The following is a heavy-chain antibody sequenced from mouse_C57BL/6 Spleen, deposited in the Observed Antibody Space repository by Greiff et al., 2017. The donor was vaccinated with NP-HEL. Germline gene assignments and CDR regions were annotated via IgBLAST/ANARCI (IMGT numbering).Heavy chain of an antibody. Sequence: EVQLVESGGGLVKPGGSLKLSCAASGFTFSDYGMHWVRQAPEKGLEWVAYISSGSSTIYYADTVKGRFTISRDNAKNTLFLQMTSLRSEDTAMYYCARFYGYDVGFAYWGQGTLVTVSA. CDR2: ISSGSSTI. D-gene: IGHD2-2*01. CDR3: ARFYGYDVGFAY. V-gene: IGHV5-17*01. J-gene: IGHJ3*01. CDR1: GFTFSDYG.